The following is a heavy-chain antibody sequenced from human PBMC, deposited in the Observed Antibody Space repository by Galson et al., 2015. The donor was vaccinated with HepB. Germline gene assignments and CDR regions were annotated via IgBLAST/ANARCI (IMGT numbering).Heavy chain of an antibody. CDR1: GFTFSTSG. Sequence: SLRLSCAASGFTFSTSGMHWVRQAPGRGLEWVAAISDDGSNKHSADSVKGRFFISRDNSNNTVFLQMNSLRVEDTAVYYCTKGADRNILMSGGWFDPWGQGTLVSVSS. CDR3: TKGADRNILMSGGWFDP. D-gene: IGHD1/OR15-1a*01. V-gene: IGHV3-30*18. J-gene: IGHJ5*02. CDR2: ISDDGSNK.